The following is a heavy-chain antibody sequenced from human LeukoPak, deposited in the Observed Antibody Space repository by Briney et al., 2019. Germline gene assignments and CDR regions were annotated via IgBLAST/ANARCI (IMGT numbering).Heavy chain of an antibody. CDR2: IYYSGST. V-gene: IGHV4-59*12. J-gene: IGHJ4*02. D-gene: IGHD3-10*01. Sequence: PSETLSLTCTVSGGSISSYYWSWIRQPPGKGLEWIGYIYYSGSTNYNPSLKSRVTISVDTSKNQFSLKLSSVTAADTAVYYCARPYGSGIYFDYWGQGTLVTVSS. CDR1: GGSISSYY. CDR3: ARPYGSGIYFDY.